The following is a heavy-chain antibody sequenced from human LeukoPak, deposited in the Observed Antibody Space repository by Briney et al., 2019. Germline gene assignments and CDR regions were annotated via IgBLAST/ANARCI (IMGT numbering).Heavy chain of an antibody. V-gene: IGHV1-69*13. Sequence: GASVKVSCKASGGTFSSYAISWVRQAPGQGLEWMGGIIPIFGTANYAQKFQGRVTITADESTSTAYMELSSLRSEDTAVYYCARQYYYDSSALGAGAFDIWGQGTMVTVSS. CDR1: GGTFSSYA. CDR3: ARQYYYDSSALGAGAFDI. CDR2: IIPIFGTA. J-gene: IGHJ3*02. D-gene: IGHD3-22*01.